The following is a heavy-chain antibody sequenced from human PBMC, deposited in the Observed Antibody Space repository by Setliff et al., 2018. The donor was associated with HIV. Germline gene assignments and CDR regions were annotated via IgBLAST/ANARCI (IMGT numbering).Heavy chain of an antibody. CDR3: ARSPSYRSSLEYYFDY. V-gene: IGHV4-4*09. CDR2: INTSRGT. Sequence: SETLSLTCAVSGGSISGYHWNWLRQTPGKGLEWIGYINTSRGTNYNHSLRNRVIISVDTSKYYSLQLSSVTTAAAAVFYCARSPSYRSSLEYYFDYWGQGILVTVSS. CDR1: GGSISGYH. D-gene: IGHD6-13*01. J-gene: IGHJ4*02.